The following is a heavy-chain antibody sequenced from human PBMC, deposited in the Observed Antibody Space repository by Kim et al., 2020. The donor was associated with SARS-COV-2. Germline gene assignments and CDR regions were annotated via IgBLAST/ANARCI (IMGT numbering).Heavy chain of an antibody. CDR2: IYHSGST. CDR1: GYSISSGYY. V-gene: IGHV4-38-2*02. Sequence: SETLSLTCTVSGYSISSGYYWGWIRQPPGKGLEWIGSIYHSGSTYYNPSLKSRVTISVDTSKNQFSLKLSSVTAADTAVYYCATTYDSSCFDIWGQGTMVTVSS. CDR3: ATTYDSSCFDI. D-gene: IGHD3-22*01. J-gene: IGHJ3*02.